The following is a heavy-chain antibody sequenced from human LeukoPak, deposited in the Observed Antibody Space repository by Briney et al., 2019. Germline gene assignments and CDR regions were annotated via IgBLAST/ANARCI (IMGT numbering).Heavy chain of an antibody. D-gene: IGHD5-12*01. CDR3: AKYLKGYDEH. J-gene: IGHJ4*02. CDR2: IPHDGSEK. CDR1: GFTFSNDG. Sequence: RSGRSLRLSCAASGFTFSNDGMHWVRQAPGKGLEWVAGIPHDGSEKYYADSVKGRFSVSRDNSKNKVYLQMKNLRGEDTAVYYCAKYLKGYDEHWGQGTLVTVSS. V-gene: IGHV3-30*18.